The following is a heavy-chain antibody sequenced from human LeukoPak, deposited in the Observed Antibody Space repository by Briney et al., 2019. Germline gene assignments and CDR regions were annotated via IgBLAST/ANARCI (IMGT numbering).Heavy chain of an antibody. CDR2: ISVSGSSI. CDR3: ARSYTNFDS. CDR1: GFTFSDYY. V-gene: IGHV3-11*04. J-gene: IGHJ4*02. Sequence: PGGSLGLSCAASGFTFSDYYMSWIRQAPGKGLEWVSYISVSGSSISYADSVKGRFTISRDNAKNSLYLQMNSLRAEDTAVYYCARSYTNFDSWGQGTLVTVSS.